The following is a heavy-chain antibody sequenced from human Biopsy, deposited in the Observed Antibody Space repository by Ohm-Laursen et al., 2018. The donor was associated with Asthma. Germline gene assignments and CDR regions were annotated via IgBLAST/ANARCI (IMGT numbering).Heavy chain of an antibody. CDR3: ARKAGSCISRTCYSLDF. CDR1: GGTFNTYV. J-gene: IGHJ4*02. D-gene: IGHD2-2*01. Sequence: ASVKVSCKSLGGTFNTYVIGWVRQAPGQGLEWMGGINSVFGTTTYPQKFQDRVTITADDSTSTVYMELSSLRSEDTAVYYCARKAGSCISRTCYSLDFWGQGNPGHRLL. V-gene: IGHV1-69*13. CDR2: INSVFGTT.